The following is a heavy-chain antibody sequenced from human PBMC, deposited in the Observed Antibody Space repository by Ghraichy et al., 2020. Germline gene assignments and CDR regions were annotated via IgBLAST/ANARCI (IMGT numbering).Heavy chain of an antibody. Sequence: GGSLRLSCAASGFTFDDYAMHWVRQAPGKGLEWVSGISWNSGIIGYADSVKGRFTISRDNAKNSLYLQMNSLRAEDTALYYCARGLLPPATGAYYYGLDVWGQGTTVTVSS. D-gene: IGHD2-2*01. CDR2: ISWNSGII. CDR3: ARGLLPPATGAYYYGLDV. V-gene: IGHV3-9*01. J-gene: IGHJ6*02. CDR1: GFTFDDYA.